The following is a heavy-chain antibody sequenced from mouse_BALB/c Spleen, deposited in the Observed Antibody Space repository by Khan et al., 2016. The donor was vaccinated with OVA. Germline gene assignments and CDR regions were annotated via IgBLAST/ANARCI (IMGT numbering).Heavy chain of an antibody. Sequence: VQLKQSGPELVKPGASVKVSCKASGYTFTDYYLKWMKQSHGKSLEWIGDINPNNGDTFYNQKFKGKATLTVDKSSSTAFTQLNSLTSEDSAVYYCARGLFDVWGAGTTVTVSS. J-gene: IGHJ1*01. CDR1: GYTFTDYY. CDR3: ARGLFDV. V-gene: IGHV1-26*01. CDR2: INPNNGDT.